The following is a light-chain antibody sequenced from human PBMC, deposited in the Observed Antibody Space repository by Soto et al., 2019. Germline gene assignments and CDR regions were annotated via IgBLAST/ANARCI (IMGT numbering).Light chain of an antibody. CDR2: EGS. Sequence: QSALTQPASVSGSPGQSITISCTGTSSDVGSYDLVSWYQQHPGTAPKLMIYEGSKRPSGVSNRFSGSKSGNRASLTISGLQAEDEADYYCCSYAGSHTYVIFGGGTQLTVL. CDR3: CSYAGSHTYVI. J-gene: IGLJ2*01. V-gene: IGLV2-23*01. CDR1: SSDVGSYDL.